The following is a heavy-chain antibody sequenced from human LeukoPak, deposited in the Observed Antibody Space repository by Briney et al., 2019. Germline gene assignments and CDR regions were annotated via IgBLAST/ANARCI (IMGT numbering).Heavy chain of an antibody. J-gene: IGHJ5*02. CDR2: MNPNSGNT. CDR3: ASPDLAARQIGVDP. D-gene: IGHD6-6*01. V-gene: IGHV1-8*01. Sequence: ASVKVSCKASGYTFTSYDINWVRQATGQGLEWMGWMNPNSGNTGYAQKFQGRVTMTRNTSISTAYMELSSLRSGDTAVYYCASPDLAARQIGVDPWGQGTLVTVSS. CDR1: GYTFTSYD.